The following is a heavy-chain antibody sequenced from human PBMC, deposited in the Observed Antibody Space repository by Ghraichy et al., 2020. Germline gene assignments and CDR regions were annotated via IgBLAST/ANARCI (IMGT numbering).Heavy chain of an antibody. J-gene: IGHJ4*02. V-gene: IGHV4-39*01. CDR1: GGSISSSSYY. CDR2: IYYSGST. Sequence: SETLSLTCTVSGGSISSSSYYWGWIRQPPGKGLEWIGSIYYSGSTYYNPSLKSRVTISVDTSKNQFSLKLSSVTAADTAVYYCARHSGRILEWLSGLYYFDYWGQGTLVTVSS. CDR3: ARHSGRILEWLSGLYYFDY. D-gene: IGHD3-3*01.